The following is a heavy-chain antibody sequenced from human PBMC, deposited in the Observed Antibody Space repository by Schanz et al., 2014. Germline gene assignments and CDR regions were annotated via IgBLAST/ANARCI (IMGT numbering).Heavy chain of an antibody. CDR3: AKPVGPAEY. Sequence: QLQLVASGGGVVQPGRSLRLSCAASGFTFNSYGMHWVRQAPGKGLEWVAVVGDTGTTKFYADSVKGRLTVSRDNSKNTLYLQMSRLGPEDTAVYYCAKPVGPAEYWGQGTLVTVSS. CDR1: GFTFNSYG. J-gene: IGHJ4*02. CDR2: VGDTGTTK. D-gene: IGHD1-26*01. V-gene: IGHV3-30*18.